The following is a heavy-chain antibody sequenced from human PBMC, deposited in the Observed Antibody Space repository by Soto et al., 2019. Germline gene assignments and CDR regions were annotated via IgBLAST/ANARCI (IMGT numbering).Heavy chain of an antibody. CDR2: IYYSGST. CDR1: GGSISSYY. V-gene: IGHV4-59*08. Sequence: SETLSLTCPVSGGSISSYYWSWIRQPPGKGLEWIGYIYYSGSTNYNPSLKSRVTISVDTSKNQFSLKLSSVTAADTAVYYCSMVRGVIPYNWFDPWGQGTLVTVSS. D-gene: IGHD3-10*01. J-gene: IGHJ5*02. CDR3: SMVRGVIPYNWFDP.